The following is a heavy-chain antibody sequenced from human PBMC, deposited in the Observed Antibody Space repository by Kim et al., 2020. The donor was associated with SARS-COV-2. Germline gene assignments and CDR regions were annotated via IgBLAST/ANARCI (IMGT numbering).Heavy chain of an antibody. CDR2: MNPNSGNT. V-gene: IGHV1-8*01. J-gene: IGHJ6*02. CDR1: GYTFTSYD. D-gene: IGHD2-21*02. Sequence: ASVKVSCQASGYTFTSYDINWVRQATGQGLEWMGWMNPNSGNTGYAQKFQGRVTMTRNTSISTAYLELSSPTSEDTAVHYCARGGVVTAYYYYAMDVWGQ. CDR3: ARGGVVTAYYYYAMDV.